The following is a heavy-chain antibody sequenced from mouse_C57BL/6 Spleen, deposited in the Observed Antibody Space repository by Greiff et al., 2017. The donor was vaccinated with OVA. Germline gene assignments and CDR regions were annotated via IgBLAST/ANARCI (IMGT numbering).Heavy chain of an antibody. D-gene: IGHD2-4*01. Sequence: VHVKQSGPELVKPGASVKMSCKASGYTFTDYNMHWVKQSHGKSLEWIGYINPNNGGTSYNQKFKGKATLTVNKSSSTAYMELRSLTSEDSAVYYCARSFGLRDYYAMDYWGQGTSVTVSS. V-gene: IGHV1-22*01. CDR3: ARSFGLRDYYAMDY. CDR1: GYTFTDYN. CDR2: INPNNGGT. J-gene: IGHJ4*01.